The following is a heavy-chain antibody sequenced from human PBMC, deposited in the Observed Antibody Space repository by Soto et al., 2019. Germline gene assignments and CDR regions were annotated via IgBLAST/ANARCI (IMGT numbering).Heavy chain of an antibody. CDR1: GGSISSYY. Sequence: SETLSLTCTVSGGSISSYYWSWIRQPPGKGLEWIGYIYYSGSTNYNPSLKSRVTISVDTSKNQFSLKLSSVTAADTAVYYCARDRGSGWYYFDSWGQGTLVTVSS. D-gene: IGHD6-19*01. V-gene: IGHV4-59*01. J-gene: IGHJ4*01. CDR3: ARDRGSGWYYFDS. CDR2: IYYSGST.